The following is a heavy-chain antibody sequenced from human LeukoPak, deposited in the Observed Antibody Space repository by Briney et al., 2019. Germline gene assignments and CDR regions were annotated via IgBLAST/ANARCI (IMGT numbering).Heavy chain of an antibody. V-gene: IGHV3-7*01. Sequence: GGSPRLSCAASGFTFSSYWMSRVRQAPGKGREGVANIKQDGSEKYYVDSVKGRFTISRDNAKNSLYLQMNSLRAEDTAVYYCARDRDIVVVPAAAFDYWGQGTLVTVSS. J-gene: IGHJ4*02. D-gene: IGHD2-2*01. CDR1: GFTFSSYW. CDR2: IKQDGSEK. CDR3: ARDRDIVVVPAAAFDY.